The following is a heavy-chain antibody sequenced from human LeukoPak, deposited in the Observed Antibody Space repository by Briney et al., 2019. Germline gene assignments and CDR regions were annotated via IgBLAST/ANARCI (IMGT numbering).Heavy chain of an antibody. J-gene: IGHJ6*03. D-gene: IGHD2-2*01. V-gene: IGHV3-30*02. CDR3: AKDPGQIVVVPAAIYYYYYMDV. CDR1: GFTFSSYG. Sequence: GGSLRLSCAASGFTFSSYGMHWVRQAPGKGLEWVAVIWYDGSNKYYADSVKGRFTISRDNSKNTLYLQMNSLRAEDTAVYYCAKDPGQIVVVPAAIYYYYYMDVWGKGTTVTVSS. CDR2: IWYDGSNK.